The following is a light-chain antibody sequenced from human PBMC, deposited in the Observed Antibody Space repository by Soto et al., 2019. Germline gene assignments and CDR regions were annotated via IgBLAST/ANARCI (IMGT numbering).Light chain of an antibody. V-gene: IGLV2-23*01. CDR3: CSYAGSSTLV. CDR2: EAY. Sequence: QSALTQPASVSGSPGQSITISCSGTSSDVGSYSLVSWFQQHPGKAPKLMIYEAYNRPSGVSNRFSGSKSGNTASLTISGLQDEDEDYYYSCSYAGSSTLVFGGGTKLTVL. J-gene: IGLJ3*02. CDR1: SSDVGSYSL.